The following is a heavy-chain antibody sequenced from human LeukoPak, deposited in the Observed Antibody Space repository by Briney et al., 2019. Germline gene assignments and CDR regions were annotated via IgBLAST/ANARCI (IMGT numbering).Heavy chain of an antibody. CDR1: GYTFTSYD. Sequence: ASVKVSCKASGYTFTSYDINWVRQATGQGLEWMGWMNPNSGNTGYAQKFQGRVTMTRNTSISTAYMELSSLRSEDTAVYYCARVFIGYGDYVIDYYMDVWGKGTTVTISS. D-gene: IGHD4-17*01. V-gene: IGHV1-8*01. J-gene: IGHJ6*03. CDR2: MNPNSGNT. CDR3: ARVFIGYGDYVIDYYMDV.